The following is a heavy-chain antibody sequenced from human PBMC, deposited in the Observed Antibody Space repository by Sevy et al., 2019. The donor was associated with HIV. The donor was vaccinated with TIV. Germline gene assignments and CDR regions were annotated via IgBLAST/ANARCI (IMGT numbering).Heavy chain of an antibody. CDR3: ASDMTCGGDCYYFDN. V-gene: IGHV1-69*13. CDR1: GDTFRKYV. J-gene: IGHJ4*02. D-gene: IGHD2-21*02. CDR2: IIPVYGTT. Sequence: ASVKVSCKASGDTFRKYVISWVRQAPGQGLEWMGGIIPVYGTTNYAQKFQARVTFTADASKSTVYMELSRLRSEDTAVYYCASDMTCGGDCYYFDNWGQGTLVTVSS.